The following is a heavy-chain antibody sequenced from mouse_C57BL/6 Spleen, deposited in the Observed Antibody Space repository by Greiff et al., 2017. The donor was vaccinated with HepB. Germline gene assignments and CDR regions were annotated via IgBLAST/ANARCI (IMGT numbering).Heavy chain of an antibody. V-gene: IGHV1-66*01. CDR1: GYSFTSYY. J-gene: IGHJ2*01. D-gene: IGHD2-4*01. Sequence: QVQLQQPGPELVKPGASVKISCKASGYSFTSYYIHWVKQRPGQGLEWIGWIYPGSGNTKYNEKFKGKATLTADTSSSTAYMQLSSLTSEDSAVYYCASPLYYDYDYFDYWGQGTTLTVSS. CDR3: ASPLYYDYDYFDY. CDR2: IYPGSGNT.